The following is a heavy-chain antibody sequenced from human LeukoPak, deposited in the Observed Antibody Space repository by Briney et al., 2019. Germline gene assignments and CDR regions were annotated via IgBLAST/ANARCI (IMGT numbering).Heavy chain of an antibody. CDR3: ARLFQRAVGFDP. D-gene: IGHD2-2*01. V-gene: IGHV4-39*01. J-gene: IGHJ5*02. CDR1: GGSISSSSYY. CDR2: IYYSGST. Sequence: SETLSLTCTVSGGSISSSSYYWGWIRQPPGKGLEWIGSIYYSGSTYYNTSLKSRVTISVDTSKNQFSLKLSSVTAADTAVYYCARLFQRAVGFDPWGQGTLVTVSS.